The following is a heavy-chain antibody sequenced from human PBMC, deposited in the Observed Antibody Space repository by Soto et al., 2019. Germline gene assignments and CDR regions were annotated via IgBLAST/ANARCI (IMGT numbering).Heavy chain of an antibody. D-gene: IGHD3-3*01. V-gene: IGHV4-34*01. J-gene: IGHJ3*02. CDR1: GGSLSGYY. CDR2: INHSGST. Sequence: LSLTCAVYGGSLSGYYWSWIRQSPGKGLEWIGEINHSGSTNYNPSLKSRVTISVDTSKNQFSLKLSSVTAADTAVYYCARGGRGFLWSGDPSAFDIWGQGTLVTVSS. CDR3: ARGGRGFLWSGDPSAFDI.